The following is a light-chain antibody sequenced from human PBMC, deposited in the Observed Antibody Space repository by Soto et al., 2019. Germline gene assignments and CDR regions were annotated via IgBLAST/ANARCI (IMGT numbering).Light chain of an antibody. CDR2: DAS. CDR1: HRISGW. CDR3: QQYNSYWA. Sequence: TLSAKIGDTVTITCRASHRISGWFDCYQQKPGKAPKRLMYDASSLESGVPSRFSGSGSGTEFTLTFSSLQPDDFATYYCQQYNSYWAFGHRTSVD. V-gene: IGKV1-5*01. J-gene: IGKJ3*01.